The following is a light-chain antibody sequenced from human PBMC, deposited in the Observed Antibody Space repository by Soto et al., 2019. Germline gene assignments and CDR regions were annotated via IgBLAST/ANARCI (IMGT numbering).Light chain of an antibody. CDR3: QHYNSWPLT. J-gene: IGKJ4*01. CDR1: QSVSSN. CDR2: GAS. Sequence: EIVMTQSPASLSVSPGETATLSCRASQSVSSNLAWYQQTPGQAPRLLIYGASTRATGIPARCSGSGSGTEFTLTITSLQYEDFAVYYCQHYNSWPLTFGGGTKVESK. V-gene: IGKV3-15*01.